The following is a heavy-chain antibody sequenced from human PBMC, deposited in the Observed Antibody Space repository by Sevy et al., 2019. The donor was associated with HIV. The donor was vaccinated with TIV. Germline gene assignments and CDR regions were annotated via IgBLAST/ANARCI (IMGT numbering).Heavy chain of an antibody. CDR1: GFTFSTYG. Sequence: GGSLRLSCAASGFTFSTYGMHWVRQAPGKGLEWVAVISYDGNSKDYADSVKGRLTISRDNSKNTLYLQMNSLRAEDTAVYYCAKSYASGNYYNAAKDYWGQGTLVTVSS. CDR2: ISYDGNSK. D-gene: IGHD3-10*01. J-gene: IGHJ4*02. V-gene: IGHV3-30*18. CDR3: AKSYASGNYYNAAKDY.